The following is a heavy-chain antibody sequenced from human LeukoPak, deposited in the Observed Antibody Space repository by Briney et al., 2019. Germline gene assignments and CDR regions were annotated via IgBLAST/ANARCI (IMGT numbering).Heavy chain of an antibody. V-gene: IGHV4-34*01. CDR3: ARGEGARDGYNYEGPFYFDY. D-gene: IGHD5-24*01. CDR2: INHSGST. J-gene: IGHJ4*02. Sequence: SETLSLTCAVYGGPFSDYYWSWIRQPPGKGLEWIGRINHSGSTNYSPSLKSRATISVDTSKSQFSLRLNSMTAADTAVYYCARGEGARDGYNYEGPFYFDYWGQGTLVTVSS. CDR1: GGPFSDYY.